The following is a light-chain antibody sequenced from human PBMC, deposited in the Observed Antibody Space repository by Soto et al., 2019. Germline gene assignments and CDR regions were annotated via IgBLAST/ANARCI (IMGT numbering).Light chain of an antibody. V-gene: IGLV2-14*03. CDR2: EVS. CDR1: SSDVGAYNY. CDR3: SSYTSSSTYL. Sequence: QSVLTQPASVYGSPGQSITISCTGTSSDVGAYNYVSWYQQHPDKAPKLMIYEVSHRPSGVSDRFSGSKSDNTASLTISGLHTEDEADYYCSSYTSSSTYLFGTGTKVTVL. J-gene: IGLJ1*01.